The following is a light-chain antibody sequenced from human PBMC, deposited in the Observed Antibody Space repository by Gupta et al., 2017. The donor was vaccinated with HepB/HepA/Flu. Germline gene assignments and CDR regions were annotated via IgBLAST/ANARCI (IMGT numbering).Light chain of an antibody. CDR1: KSLLNSNGYHY. V-gene: IGKV2-28*01. CDR3: MQGLHPPRT. CDR2: VVS. J-gene: IGKJ4*01. Sequence: IVMTKFPLSLPVTRGRRASISCRSSKSLLNSNGYHYLDWYVQKPGQSPHLLISVVSLRASGVPDRFSGSGSGTDFTLTISRVEAEDVGFYYCMQGLHPPRTFGGGTKVEIK.